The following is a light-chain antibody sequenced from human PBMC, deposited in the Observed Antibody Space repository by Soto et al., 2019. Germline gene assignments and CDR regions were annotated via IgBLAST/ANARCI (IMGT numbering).Light chain of an antibody. J-gene: IGKJ4*01. Sequence: IQLTQSPSSLSASVGDRVTITCRASQGISSFLVWYQQKPGKAPKLLIYEASTLQSGVPSRFSGRGSGTDFTLTISSLQPEDFATYYCQQLNSFPFTFGGGTKVDNK. CDR2: EAS. CDR1: QGISSF. CDR3: QQLNSFPFT. V-gene: IGKV1-9*01.